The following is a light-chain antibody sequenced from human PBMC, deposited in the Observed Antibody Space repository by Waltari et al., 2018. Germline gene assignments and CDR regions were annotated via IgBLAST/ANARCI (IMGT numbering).Light chain of an antibody. CDR2: YVV. Sequence: QSVLTQPASVSGSPGPSITISCTGTSSDVGGYDYVSWYQQSPGKAPKLIIYYVVKRPSGVSTRFSASKSDNTASLTISGLQAEDEGDYYCCSYKRGATWVFGGGTALTVL. CDR1: SSDVGGYDY. J-gene: IGLJ3*02. V-gene: IGLV2-14*03. CDR3: CSYKRGATWV.